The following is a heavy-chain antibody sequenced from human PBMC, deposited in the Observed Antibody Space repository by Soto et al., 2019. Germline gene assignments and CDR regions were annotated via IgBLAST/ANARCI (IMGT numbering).Heavy chain of an antibody. Sequence: QVQLVQSGAEVKKPGASVKVSCKASGYTFTSYGISWVRQAPGQGLEWMGWISAYNGNTNFAQKLQGRVTMTTDTSTSTPYMELRSLRSDDTAVYYCARDLGEQQLVLGWFDPWGQGTLVTVSS. D-gene: IGHD6-13*01. CDR1: GYTFTSYG. J-gene: IGHJ5*02. V-gene: IGHV1-18*01. CDR2: ISAYNGNT. CDR3: ARDLGEQQLVLGWFDP.